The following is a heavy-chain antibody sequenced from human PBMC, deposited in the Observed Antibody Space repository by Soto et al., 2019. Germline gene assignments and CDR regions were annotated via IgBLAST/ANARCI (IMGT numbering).Heavy chain of an antibody. V-gene: IGHV1-69*06. J-gene: IGHJ6*02. CDR1: GVTFSSYA. D-gene: IGHD3-3*01. CDR2: IIPIVTTP. CDR3: ARVGYHFWSRYHYYGMAV. Sequence: QVRLVQSGAEVKQPGSSVKVSCAASGVTFSSYAVTWVRQAPGQGLEWMGGIIPIVTTPHYAQKFQGRLTISADKSTSTSYMELSSLRSEVTSADYWARVGYHFWSRYHYYGMAVWGQGTTVIVSS.